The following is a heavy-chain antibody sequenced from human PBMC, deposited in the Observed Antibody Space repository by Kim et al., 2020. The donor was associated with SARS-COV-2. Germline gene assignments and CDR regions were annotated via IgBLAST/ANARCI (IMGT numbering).Heavy chain of an antibody. V-gene: IGHV3-9*01. CDR3: AKASQSSCSGGSCYWGVGYYYYGMDV. CDR2: ISWNSGSI. D-gene: IGHD2-15*01. J-gene: IGHJ6*02. CDR1: GFTFDDYA. Sequence: GGSLRLSCAASGFTFDDYAMHWVRQAPGKGLEWVSGISWNSGSIGYADSVKGRFTISRDNAKNSLYLQMNSLRAEDTALYYCAKASQSSCSGGSCYWGVGYYYYGMDVWGQGTTVTVSS.